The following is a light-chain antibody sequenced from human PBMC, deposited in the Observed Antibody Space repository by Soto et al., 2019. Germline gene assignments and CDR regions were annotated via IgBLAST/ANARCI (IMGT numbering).Light chain of an antibody. J-gene: IGKJ1*01. Sequence: EIVMTQXXATLSVSPGERATLSCRASQSVSNNFAWYQQKPGQAPRLLIYDASNRATGVPARFSGSGSGTEFTLTISSLQSEDFAVYYCQQYDDWPRTFGQGTEVEIK. CDR3: QQYDDWPRT. CDR2: DAS. V-gene: IGKV3-15*01. CDR1: QSVSNN.